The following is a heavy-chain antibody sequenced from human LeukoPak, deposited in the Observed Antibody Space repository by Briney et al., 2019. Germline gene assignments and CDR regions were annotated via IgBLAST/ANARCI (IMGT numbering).Heavy chain of an antibody. V-gene: IGHV1-46*01. Sequence: ASVKVSCKASGYTFTSYYMHWVRQAPGQGLEWMGIINPSGGSTSYAQEFQGRVTMTRDTSTSTVYMELSSLRSEDTAVYYCARGPRGSGSRRFNWFDPWGQGTLVTVSS. J-gene: IGHJ5*02. CDR3: ARGPRGSGSRRFNWFDP. D-gene: IGHD3-10*01. CDR2: INPSGGST. CDR1: GYTFTSYY.